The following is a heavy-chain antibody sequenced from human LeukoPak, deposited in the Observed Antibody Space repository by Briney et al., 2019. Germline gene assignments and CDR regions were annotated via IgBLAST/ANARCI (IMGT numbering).Heavy chain of an antibody. CDR3: ARESTDYDSSTRDAFDT. J-gene: IGHJ3*02. CDR1: GGSISSSY. D-gene: IGHD3-22*01. CDR2: IYSSWSN. Sequence: PSETLSLTCMVSGGSISSSYWSWVRQPPGKRLEWMGYIYSSWSNNYNPSLKSRVTISVDTSKNQLSLKLSSVTAADTAVYYCARESTDYDSSTRDAFDTWGQGTMVTVSS. V-gene: IGHV4-59*01.